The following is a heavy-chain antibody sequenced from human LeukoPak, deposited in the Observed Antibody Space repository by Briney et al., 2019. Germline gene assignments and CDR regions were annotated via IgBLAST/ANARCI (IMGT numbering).Heavy chain of an antibody. V-gene: IGHV4-31*03. CDR1: GDSISSSDNY. CDR3: ARVRGVITNYFDY. CDR2: IYYSGTT. D-gene: IGHD3-10*01. Sequence: SETLSLTCTVSGDSISSSDNYWSWIRQHPGKGLEWLGYIYYSGTTSYNPSLKSRLTISIDSSKNQFSLEVNSVTAADTAFYYCARVRGVITNYFDYWGQGILVTVSS. J-gene: IGHJ4*02.